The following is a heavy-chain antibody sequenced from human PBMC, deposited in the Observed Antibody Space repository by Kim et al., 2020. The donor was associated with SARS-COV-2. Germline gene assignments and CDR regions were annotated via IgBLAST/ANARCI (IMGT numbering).Heavy chain of an antibody. V-gene: IGHV3-33*01. CDR3: ARDSDPSAFYWYFDL. Sequence: GGSLRLSCAASGFTLSSYGMHWVRQAPGKGLEWVALMWADGSKKYYADSVQGRFTISRDTSRNVAYLQMNSLRADDTAIYFCARDSDPSAFYWYFDLWGRGTLVTVSS. CDR2: MWADGSKK. J-gene: IGHJ2*01. D-gene: IGHD1-26*01. CDR1: GFTLSSYG.